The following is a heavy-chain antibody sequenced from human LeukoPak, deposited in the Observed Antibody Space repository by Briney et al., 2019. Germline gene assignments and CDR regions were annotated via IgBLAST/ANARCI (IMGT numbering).Heavy chain of an antibody. CDR1: GYSISSGYY. Sequence: SETLSLTCTVSGYSISSGYYWGWIRQPPGKGLEWIGSFYDSGNTYYNPSLKSRVTISVDTSKNQFSLKVRSVTAADTAVYYCARAYSSSWYFNWFDPWGQGTLVTVSS. V-gene: IGHV4-38-2*02. J-gene: IGHJ5*02. D-gene: IGHD6-13*01. CDR2: FYDSGNT. CDR3: ARAYSSSWYFNWFDP.